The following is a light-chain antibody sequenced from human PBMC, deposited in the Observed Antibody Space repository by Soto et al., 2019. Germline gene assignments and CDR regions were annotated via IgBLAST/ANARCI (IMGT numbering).Light chain of an antibody. CDR2: EVS. J-gene: IGLJ2*01. Sequence: QSALTQPPSASGSPGQSVTISCTGTSRDVGDYNYVSWYQQHPGKAPKLMIYEVSKRPSGVPDRFSGSKSGNTASLTVSGLQADDEADYYCSSYAGANNLLFGGGTKLTVL. CDR3: SSYAGANNLL. CDR1: SRDVGDYNY. V-gene: IGLV2-8*01.